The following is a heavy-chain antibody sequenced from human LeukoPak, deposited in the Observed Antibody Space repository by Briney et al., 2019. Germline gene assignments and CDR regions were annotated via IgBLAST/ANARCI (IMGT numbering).Heavy chain of an antibody. CDR2: LSGSGGTT. D-gene: IGHD6-19*01. CDR3: ATHSSGWLY. CDR1: GFTFSDYT. Sequence: PGGSLRLSCAASGFTFSDYTINWVRQAPGKGLEGVSGLSGSGGTTYYADSVKGRFTISRDNSKNTLYLQMDSLRAEDTAVYYCATHSSGWLYWGQGTLVTVSS. V-gene: IGHV3-23*01. J-gene: IGHJ4*02.